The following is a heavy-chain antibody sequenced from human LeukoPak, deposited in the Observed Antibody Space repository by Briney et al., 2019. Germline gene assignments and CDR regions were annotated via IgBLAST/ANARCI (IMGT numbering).Heavy chain of an antibody. CDR1: GYTFTNYD. Sequence: ASVKVSCKASGYTFTNYDISWVRQAPGQGLEWMGWISTYNGNTNYAQKLQGRVTMTTDTSTSTVYMELRSLRSDDTAVYYCAKIAYGANFFDYWGQGTLVTVSS. CDR2: ISTYNGNT. D-gene: IGHD4/OR15-4a*01. CDR3: AKIAYGANFFDY. J-gene: IGHJ4*02. V-gene: IGHV1-18*01.